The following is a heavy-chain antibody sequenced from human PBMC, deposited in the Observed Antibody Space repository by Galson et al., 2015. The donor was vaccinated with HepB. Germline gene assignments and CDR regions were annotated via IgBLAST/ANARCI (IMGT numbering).Heavy chain of an antibody. CDR3: ARQYCVNGVCYSRYYHYDYYMDV. V-gene: IGHV4-39*07. CDR2: IYYRGST. Sequence: LSLTCTVSGGSINTSSHFWGWIRQPPGKGLEWIGSIYYRGSTYYNPSLKSRVTMLVDTSKNQFSLKVYSVTAADTAVYYCARQYCVNGVCYSRYYHYDYYMDVWGKGTTVTVSS. CDR1: GGSINTSSHF. D-gene: IGHD2-8*01. J-gene: IGHJ6*03.